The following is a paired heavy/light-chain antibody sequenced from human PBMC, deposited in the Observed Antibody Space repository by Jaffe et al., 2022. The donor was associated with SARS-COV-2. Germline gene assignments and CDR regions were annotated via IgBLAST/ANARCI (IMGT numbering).Heavy chain of an antibody. V-gene: IGHV3-74*01. J-gene: IGHJ4*02. Sequence: EVQLVESGGGLVQPGGSLRLSCAASGFTFSSYWMHWVRHAPGKGLVWVSRISGDGATAHYADSVKGRFTISRDNAKNTLYLQMNSLTAEDTAIYYCARVLSGGSRSIDYWGQGTLVTVSS. CDR3: ARVLSGGSRSIDY. CDR1: GFTFSSYW. D-gene: IGHD2-15*01. CDR2: ISGDGATA.
Light chain of an antibody. CDR1: QTIITY. CDR3: QQSYSPPWT. CDR2: AAS. J-gene: IGKJ1*01. Sequence: DIQMTQSPASLSASVGDRVTITCRASQTIITYLNWYQQKPGKAPKLLIYAASSLQSGVPSRFSGSGSGTDFALTISSLQPEDFAAYYCQQSYSPPWTFGQGTKVEI. V-gene: IGKV1-39*01.